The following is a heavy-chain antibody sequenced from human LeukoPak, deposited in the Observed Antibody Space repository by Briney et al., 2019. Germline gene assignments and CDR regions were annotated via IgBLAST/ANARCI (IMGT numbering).Heavy chain of an antibody. Sequence: GGSLRLSCAASGFTFSDYYMTWIRQAPGKGLEWVSYISSSGRTIYYADSVKGRFTISRDNAKNSLYLQMNSLRAEDTAVYYCARERGYYASPDYWGQGTLVTVSS. CDR3: ARERGYYASPDY. D-gene: IGHD2-2*01. V-gene: IGHV3-11*04. CDR2: ISSSGRTI. CDR1: GFTFSDYY. J-gene: IGHJ4*02.